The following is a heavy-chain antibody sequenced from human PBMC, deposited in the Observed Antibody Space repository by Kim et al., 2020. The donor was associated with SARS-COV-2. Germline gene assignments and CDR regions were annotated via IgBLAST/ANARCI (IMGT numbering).Heavy chain of an antibody. CDR3: ARDCYGGFLDQ. Sequence: GGSLRLSCAVSGFSFSTYWMSWVRQSQGKGLEWLANIREDGHLQGYAESVRGRFTISRDNAQRSFFLQMNSLSAEDTAVYYCARDCYGGFLDQWGQGSLVTDS. CDR1: GFSFSTYW. D-gene: IGHD2-2*01. CDR2: IREDGHLQ. J-gene: IGHJ4*02. V-gene: IGHV3-7*05.